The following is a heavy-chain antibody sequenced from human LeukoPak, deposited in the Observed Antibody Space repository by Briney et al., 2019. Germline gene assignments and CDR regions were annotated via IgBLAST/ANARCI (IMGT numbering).Heavy chain of an antibody. CDR1: GITLSNYG. CDR3: AKRGVVVRVFLVGFHKEAYYFDS. D-gene: IGHD3-16*02. J-gene: IGHJ4*02. V-gene: IGHV3-23*01. Sequence: GGSLRLSCGVSGITLSNYGMSWVRQAPGKGLEWVAGLSGSAGGTNYADSVKGRFTISRDNSKNTLFLQMDRLRAEDTAVYSCAKRGVVVRVFLVGFHKEAYYFDSWGQGAQVTVSS. CDR2: LSGSAGGT.